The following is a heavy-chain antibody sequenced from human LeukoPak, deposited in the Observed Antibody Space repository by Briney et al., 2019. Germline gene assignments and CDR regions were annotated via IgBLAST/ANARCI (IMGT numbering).Heavy chain of an antibody. D-gene: IGHD3-10*01. Sequence: PGRSLRLSCAASGFTFDDYAMHWVRQAPGKGLEWVSGISWNSGSIGYADSVKGRFTISRDNAKNSLYLQMNSLRAEDTALYYCAKDPGPGSYYTPFQAFDIWGQGTMVTVSS. CDR1: GFTFDDYA. CDR3: AKDPGPGSYYTPFQAFDI. CDR2: ISWNSGSI. J-gene: IGHJ3*02. V-gene: IGHV3-9*01.